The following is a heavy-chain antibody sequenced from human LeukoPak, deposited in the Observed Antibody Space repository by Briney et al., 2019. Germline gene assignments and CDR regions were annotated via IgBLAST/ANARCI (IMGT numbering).Heavy chain of an antibody. Sequence: PGGSLRLSCAASGFTFSDYYMSWIRQAPGKGLEWISYISSSGSTIYYADSVKGRFTISRDNAKNSLYLQMNSLKTEDTAVYYCTRAVFVVVPAAPYYYYYYMDVWGKGTTVTVSS. CDR1: GFTFSDYY. V-gene: IGHV3-11*01. D-gene: IGHD2-2*01. CDR3: TRAVFVVVPAAPYYYYYYMDV. J-gene: IGHJ6*03. CDR2: ISSSGSTI.